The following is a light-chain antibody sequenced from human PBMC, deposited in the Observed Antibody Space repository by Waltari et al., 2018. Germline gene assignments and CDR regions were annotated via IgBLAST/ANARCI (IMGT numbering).Light chain of an antibody. CDR3: NSRDSNNNRVF. Sequence: SSELTQDPAVSVALGQTVRITCQGDSLRRYYASWYQQKPRQAPLLVIYGKNSRPSGIPDRFSGSSSGNTASLTITGAQAEDEADYYCNSRDSNNNRVFFGGGTKLTVL. J-gene: IGLJ2*01. CDR2: GKN. CDR1: SLRRYY. V-gene: IGLV3-19*01.